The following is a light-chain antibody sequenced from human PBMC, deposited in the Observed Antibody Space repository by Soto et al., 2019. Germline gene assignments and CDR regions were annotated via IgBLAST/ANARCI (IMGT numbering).Light chain of an antibody. V-gene: IGLV6-57*02. CDR3: QSSDSRNHVV. CDR1: SGTVVTNY. Sequence: NFMLAQPHSVSESPGKTVTISCTGSSGTVVTNYVQWYRQRPGSAPPTVIYEDNQRPSGVPDRFSGSIDRSSNSASLTISGLKTEDEADYYCQSSDSRNHVVFGGGTKLTVL. CDR2: EDN. J-gene: IGLJ2*01.